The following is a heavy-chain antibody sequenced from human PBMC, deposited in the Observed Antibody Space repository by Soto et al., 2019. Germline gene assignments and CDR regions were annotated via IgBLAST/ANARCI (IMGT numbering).Heavy chain of an antibody. J-gene: IGHJ4*02. CDR2: ISGSGGST. Sequence: PGGSLRLSCAASGFTFSSYAMSWVRQAPGKGLEWVSAISGSGGSTYYADSVKGRFTISRDNSKNTLYLQMNSLRAEDTAVYYCATTLYDFWSGYYTATKPFDYWGQGTLVTVSS. D-gene: IGHD3-3*01. V-gene: IGHV3-23*01. CDR3: ATTLYDFWSGYYTATKPFDY. CDR1: GFTFSSYA.